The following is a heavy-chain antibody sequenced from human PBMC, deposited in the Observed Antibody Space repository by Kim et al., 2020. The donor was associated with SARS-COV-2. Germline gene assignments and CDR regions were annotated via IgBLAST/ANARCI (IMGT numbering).Heavy chain of an antibody. CDR2: ISWDGGST. V-gene: IGHV3-43D*03. J-gene: IGHJ6*02. CDR1: GFTFDDYA. Sequence: GGSLRLSCAASGFTFDDYAMHWVRQAPGKGLEWVSLISWDGGSTYYADSVKGRFTISRDNSKNSLYLQMNSLRAEDTALYYCAKDGSQFWSGYPDSFWYYGMDVWGQGTTVTVS. D-gene: IGHD3-3*01. CDR3: AKDGSQFWSGYPDSFWYYGMDV.